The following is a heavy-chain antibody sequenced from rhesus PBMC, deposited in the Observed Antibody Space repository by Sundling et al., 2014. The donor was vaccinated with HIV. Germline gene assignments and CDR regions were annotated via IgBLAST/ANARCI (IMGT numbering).Heavy chain of an antibody. V-gene: IGHV4S13*01. J-gene: IGHJ4*01. D-gene: IGHD6-31*01. CDR3: VRELPGSGGFDY. CDR1: GGSISAVYY. Sequence: QVQLQESGPGLVKPSETLSLTCAVSGGSISAVYYWAWIRQSPGKGLEWIGGFYGNSDITNYNPSLKSRVTISKDTSKNHFSLKLTSMTAADTAVYFCVRELPGSGGFDYWGQGVLVTVSS. CDR2: FYGNSDIT.